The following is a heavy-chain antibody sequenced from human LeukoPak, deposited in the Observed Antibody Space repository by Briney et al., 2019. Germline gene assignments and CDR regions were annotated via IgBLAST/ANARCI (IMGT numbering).Heavy chain of an antibody. V-gene: IGHV4-59*02. J-gene: IGHJ4*02. CDR1: GGSVSSDY. CDR2: IYYPTTT. CDR3: ATGHSSGWFDY. D-gene: IGHD6-19*01. Sequence: PSETLSLTCTVSGGSVSSDYWSWIRQSPGKGLEWIGYIYYPTTTNYNPSLKSRVTMSLDPSKNHFSLDLTSVTGADTAVYFCATGHSSGWFDYWGQGTLVTVSS.